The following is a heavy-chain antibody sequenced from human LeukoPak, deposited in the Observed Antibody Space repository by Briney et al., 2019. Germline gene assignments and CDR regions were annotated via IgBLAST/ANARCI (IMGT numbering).Heavy chain of an antibody. J-gene: IGHJ4*02. D-gene: IGHD2-21*01. CDR3: AKAPVTSCRGAYCYPFDY. V-gene: IGHV3-30*02. CDR2: IPYDGSDK. CDR1: GFTFSAFG. Sequence: GGSLRLSCAASGFTFSAFGMHWVRQAPGKGLEWVTFIPYDGSDKYYADSVKGRFTISRDNSKNTLYLQMNSLRAEDAAVYYCAKAPVTSCRGAYCYPFDYWGQGTLVTVSS.